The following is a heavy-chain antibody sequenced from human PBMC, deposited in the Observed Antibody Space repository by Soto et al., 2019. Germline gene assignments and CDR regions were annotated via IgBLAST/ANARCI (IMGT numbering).Heavy chain of an antibody. CDR1: GGSISSGDYY. J-gene: IGHJ4*02. CDR2: IYYSGST. Sequence: SETLSLTCTVSGGSISSGDYYWSWIRQPPGKGLEWIGYIYYSGSTYYNPSLKSRVTISVDTSKNQFSLKLSSVTAEDTAVYYCARDRLRLGFLDYWGQGTLVTVSS. D-gene: IGHD5-12*01. V-gene: IGHV4-30-4*01. CDR3: ARDRLRLGFLDY.